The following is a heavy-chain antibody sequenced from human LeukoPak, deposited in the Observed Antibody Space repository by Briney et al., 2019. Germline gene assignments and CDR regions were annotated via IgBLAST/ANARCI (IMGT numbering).Heavy chain of an antibody. J-gene: IGHJ3*02. CDR1: GYSFDRYG. V-gene: IGHV1-18*01. CDR2: IGAFNGNT. Sequence: ASVKVSCKASGYSFDRYGISWVRQAPGQGLEWLGWIGAFNGNTNYAQNLQGRVTVTADTSTTTAYMELRSLSSDDTAVYYCARDFLSYDGSENHFEDTFDIWGQGTMVTVSS. CDR3: ARDFLSYDGSENHFEDTFDI. D-gene: IGHD3-22*01.